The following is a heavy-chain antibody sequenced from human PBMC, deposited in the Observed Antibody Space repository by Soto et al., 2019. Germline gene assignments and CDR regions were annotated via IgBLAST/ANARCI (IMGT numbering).Heavy chain of an antibody. CDR1: GGSISSSSYY. Sequence: TLSLTCTVSGGSISSSSYYCGWNRQPTGKGLGWIGSVYYRGNTYYTPSLKSRVTISVDTSKNQFSLKLSSVTAADTAVYYCAREGGGYCSGGSCQVDYWGQGTLVTVSS. J-gene: IGHJ4*02. D-gene: IGHD2-15*01. CDR2: VYYRGNT. V-gene: IGHV4-39*02. CDR3: AREGGGYCSGGSCQVDY.